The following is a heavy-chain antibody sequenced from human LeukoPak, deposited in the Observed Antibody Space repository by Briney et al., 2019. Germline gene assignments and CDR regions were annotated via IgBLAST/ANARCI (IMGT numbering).Heavy chain of an antibody. CDR1: GGAFSSYA. J-gene: IGHJ4*02. CDR2: IIPIFGTA. D-gene: IGHD6-19*01. CDR3: ARDATVEAVAGGFDY. Sequence: SVKVSCKASGGAFSSYAISWVRQAPGQGLEWMGRIIPIFGTANYAQKFQGRVTITTDESTSTAYMELSSLRSEDTAVYYCARDATVEAVAGGFDYWGQGTLVTVSS. V-gene: IGHV1-69*05.